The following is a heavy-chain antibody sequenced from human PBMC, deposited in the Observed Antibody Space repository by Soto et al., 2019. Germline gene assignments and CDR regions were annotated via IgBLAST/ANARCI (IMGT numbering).Heavy chain of an antibody. J-gene: IGHJ5*02. Sequence: SGPTLVNPTQTLTLTCTFSGFSLSTSGVGVGWIRQPPGKALEWLALIYWNDDKRYSPSLKSRLTITKDTSKNQVVLTMTNMDPVDTATYYCAHRHVDDFWSGYYKGYWFDPWGQGTLVTVSS. V-gene: IGHV2-5*01. D-gene: IGHD3-3*01. CDR1: GFSLSTSGVG. CDR3: AHRHVDDFWSGYYKGYWFDP. CDR2: IYWNDDK.